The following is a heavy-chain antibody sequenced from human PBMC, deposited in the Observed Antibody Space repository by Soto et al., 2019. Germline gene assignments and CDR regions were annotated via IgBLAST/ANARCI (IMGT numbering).Heavy chain of an antibody. J-gene: IGHJ4*02. D-gene: IGHD4-17*01. CDR1: GFTFSSYA. CDR3: ASPRYDYGGNSAYYFDY. V-gene: IGHV3-30-3*01. Sequence: GGSLRLSCAASGFTFSSYAMHWVRQAPGKGLEWVAVISYDGSNKYYADSVKGRFTISRDNSKNTLYPQMNSLRAEDTAVYYCASPRYDYGGNSAYYFDYWGQGTLVTVSS. CDR2: ISYDGSNK.